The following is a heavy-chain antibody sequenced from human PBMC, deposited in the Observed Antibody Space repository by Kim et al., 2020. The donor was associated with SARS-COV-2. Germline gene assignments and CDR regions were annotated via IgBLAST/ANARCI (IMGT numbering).Heavy chain of an antibody. J-gene: IGHJ3*02. V-gene: IGHV4-39*01. Sequence: PSLKSRVTISVDTSKNQFSLKLSSVTAADTAVYYCARPSYSSSLEGAFDIWGQGTMVTVSS. D-gene: IGHD6-13*01. CDR3: ARPSYSSSLEGAFDI.